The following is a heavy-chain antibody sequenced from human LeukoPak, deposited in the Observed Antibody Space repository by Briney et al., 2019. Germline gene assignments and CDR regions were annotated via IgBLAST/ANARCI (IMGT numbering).Heavy chain of an antibody. Sequence: AGGSLRLSCAASGFTFDDYAMHWVRQAPGKGLEWVSGISWNSGSIGYADSVKGRFTISRDNAKNSLYLQMNSLRAEDTALYYCAKDVQSSGPYGFDIWGQGTMVTVSS. D-gene: IGHD3-22*01. CDR2: ISWNSGSI. CDR1: GFTFDDYA. CDR3: AKDVQSSGPYGFDI. J-gene: IGHJ3*02. V-gene: IGHV3-9*01.